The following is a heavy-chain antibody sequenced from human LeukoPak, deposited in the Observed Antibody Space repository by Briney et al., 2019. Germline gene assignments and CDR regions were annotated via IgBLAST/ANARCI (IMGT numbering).Heavy chain of an antibody. CDR2: IYLGDFDT. V-gene: IGHV5-51*01. J-gene: IGHJ4*02. Sequence: GESLKISCEGSGYIFTNYWIAWVRQLPGKGLEWMGLIYLGDFDTRYSPSFQGQVTISADKSISPAYLQWGSLKASDTAIYYCARHGIAYSSSAGLDYWGQGTLVTVSS. CDR1: GYIFTNYW. CDR3: ARHGIAYSSSAGLDY. D-gene: IGHD6-6*01.